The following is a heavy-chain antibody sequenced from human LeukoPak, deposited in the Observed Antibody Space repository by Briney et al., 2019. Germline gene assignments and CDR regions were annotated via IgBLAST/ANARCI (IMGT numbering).Heavy chain of an antibody. CDR2: IDPSDSYT. Sequence: GESLKISCQGSGYIFTSYWISWVRQMPGKGLEWIGRIDPSDSYTNYSPSFQGHVTISAEKSITTAYLQWSSLNAADTAMYYCARRTNLEVTPYDYWGEGNLVTVSS. J-gene: IGHJ4*02. V-gene: IGHV5-10-1*01. CDR3: ARRTNLEVTPYDY. CDR1: GYIFTSYW. D-gene: IGHD2-8*01.